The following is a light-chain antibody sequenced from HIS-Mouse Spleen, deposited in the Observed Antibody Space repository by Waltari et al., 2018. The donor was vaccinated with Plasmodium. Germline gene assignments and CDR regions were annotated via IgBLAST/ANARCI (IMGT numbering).Light chain of an antibody. V-gene: IGKV3-15*01. CDR3: QQYNNWSFT. J-gene: IGKJ3*01. Sequence: EIVMTQSPATLSVSPGERATLSCRASQRVSSNLAWYQQKPGQAPRLLIYGASTRATGIPARFSGRESGTEFTLTISSLQSEDFAVYYCQQYNNWSFTFGPGTKVDIK. CDR1: QRVSSN. CDR2: GAS.